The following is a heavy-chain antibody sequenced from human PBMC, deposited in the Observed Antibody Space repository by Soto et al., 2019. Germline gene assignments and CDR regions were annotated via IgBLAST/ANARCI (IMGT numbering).Heavy chain of an antibody. CDR3: ARRHSGGFFRFFDS. V-gene: IGHV1-69*06. CDR1: GGSLSTNP. CDR2: TGSGTGPG. Sequence: GASVKVSCKASGGSLSTNPISWVRQAPGQGLEWMGGTGSGTGPGNHAQKFQGRLAVTADKSTSTVYMGLTNLSSEDTAVYYCARRHSGGFFRFFDSWGQGXLVTVSS. J-gene: IGHJ4*02. D-gene: IGHD2-15*01.